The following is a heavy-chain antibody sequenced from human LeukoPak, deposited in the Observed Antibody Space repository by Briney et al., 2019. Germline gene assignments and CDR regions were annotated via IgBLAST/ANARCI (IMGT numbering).Heavy chain of an antibody. CDR3: AKDSVVGATFAGAFDI. V-gene: IGHV3-30*18. CDR1: GFTFSSYG. CDR2: ISYDGSNK. J-gene: IGHJ3*02. Sequence: GGSLRLSCAASGFTFSSYGMHWVRQAPGKGLEWVAVISYDGSNKYYADSVKGRFTISRDNSKNTLYLQMNSLRAGDTAVYYCAKDSVVGATFAGAFDIWGQGTMVTVSS. D-gene: IGHD1-26*01.